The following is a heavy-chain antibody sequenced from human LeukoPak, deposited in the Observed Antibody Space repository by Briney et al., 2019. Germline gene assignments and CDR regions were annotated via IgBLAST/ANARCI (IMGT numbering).Heavy chain of an antibody. CDR3: AKDRELWFGELLY. Sequence: SGGSLRLSCAASDFTFTSYGMSWVRQAPGKGLEWVSAISGSGGSTYYADSVKGRLTISRDNSKNTLYLQMNSLRAEDTAVYYCAKDRELWFGELLYWGQGTLVTVSS. V-gene: IGHV3-23*01. CDR1: DFTFTSYG. CDR2: ISGSGGST. J-gene: IGHJ4*02. D-gene: IGHD3-10*01.